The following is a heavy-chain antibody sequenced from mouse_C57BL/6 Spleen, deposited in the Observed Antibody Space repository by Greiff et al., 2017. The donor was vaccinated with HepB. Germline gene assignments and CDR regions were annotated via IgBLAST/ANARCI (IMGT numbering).Heavy chain of an antibody. CDR2: INPNNGGT. J-gene: IGHJ2*01. Sequence: EVQLQQSGPELVKPGASVKISCKASGYTFTDYYMNWVKQSHGKSLEWIGDINPNNGGTSYNQKFKGKATLTVDKSSSTAYMELRSLTSEDSAVYYCARYGYYGSSNYFDYWGQGTTLTVSS. CDR3: ARYGYYGSSNYFDY. D-gene: IGHD1-1*01. V-gene: IGHV1-26*01. CDR1: GYTFTDYY.